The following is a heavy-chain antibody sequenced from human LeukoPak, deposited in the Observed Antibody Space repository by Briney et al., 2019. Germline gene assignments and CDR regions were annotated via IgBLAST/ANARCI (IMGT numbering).Heavy chain of an antibody. CDR2: FSGSGGST. CDR3: ARDDYDSSNGAFDI. Sequence: GGSLRLSCAASGFTFSSYAMSWVRQAPGKGLECISGFSGSGGSTYYADSVKGRFTISRDNSKNTLYLQMNSLRAEDTAVYYCARDDYDSSNGAFDIWGQGTMVTVSS. J-gene: IGHJ3*02. D-gene: IGHD3-22*01. CDR1: GFTFSSYA. V-gene: IGHV3-23*01.